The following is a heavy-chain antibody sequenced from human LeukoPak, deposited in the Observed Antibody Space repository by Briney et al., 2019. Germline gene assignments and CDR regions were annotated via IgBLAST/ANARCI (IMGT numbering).Heavy chain of an antibody. CDR3: ARDSCGGDCYSGGY. J-gene: IGHJ4*02. D-gene: IGHD2-21*02. CDR1: GFTFSSYG. Sequence: SGGSLRLSCAASGFTFSSYGMHWVRQAPGKGLEWVAVIWYDGSNKYYADSVKGRFTISRDNSKSTLYLQMNSLRAEDTAVYYCARDSCGGDCYSGGYWGQGTLVTVSS. V-gene: IGHV3-33*01. CDR2: IWYDGSNK.